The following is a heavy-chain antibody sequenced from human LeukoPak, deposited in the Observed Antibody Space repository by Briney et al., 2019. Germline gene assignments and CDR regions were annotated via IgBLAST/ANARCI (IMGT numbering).Heavy chain of an antibody. CDR2: IKSKTDGGTT. Sequence: GGSLRLSCAASGFTFSNAWMSWVRQAPGKGLEWVGRIKSKTDGGTTDYAAPVKGRFTISRDDSKNTLYLQMNSLKTEDTAVYYCTTVYDSSGYYFYYYYMDVWGKGTTVTVSS. CDR3: TTVYDSSGYYFYYYYMDV. CDR1: GFTFSNAW. D-gene: IGHD3-22*01. J-gene: IGHJ6*03. V-gene: IGHV3-15*01.